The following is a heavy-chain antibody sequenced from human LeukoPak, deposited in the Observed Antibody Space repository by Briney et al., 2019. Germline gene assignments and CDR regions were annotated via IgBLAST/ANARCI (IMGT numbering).Heavy chain of an antibody. V-gene: IGHV3-74*01. CDR3: TSDYFDSSGYRYYFNY. CDR2: INSDGSST. CDR1: GFTFSSYW. J-gene: IGHJ4*02. D-gene: IGHD3-22*01. Sequence: QPGGSLRLSCAASGFTFSSYWMHWVRQAPGKGLVWVSRINSDGSSTSYADSVKGRFTISRDNAKNTLYLQMNSLRAEDTAVYYCTSDYFDSSGYRYYFNYWGQGTLVTVSS.